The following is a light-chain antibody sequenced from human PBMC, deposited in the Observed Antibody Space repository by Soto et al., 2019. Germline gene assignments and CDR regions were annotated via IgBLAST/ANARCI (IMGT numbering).Light chain of an antibody. CDR2: MAS. Sequence: DIQMTQSPSTLSASVGDRVTITCRASQSISVWLSWYQQKPGKAPKLLIYMASTLESGVPSRFSGSGSGTEITLTISSLQPDDFATYYCQHYSAYSTFGQGTRVEI. V-gene: IGKV1-5*03. J-gene: IGKJ1*01. CDR1: QSISVW. CDR3: QHYSAYST.